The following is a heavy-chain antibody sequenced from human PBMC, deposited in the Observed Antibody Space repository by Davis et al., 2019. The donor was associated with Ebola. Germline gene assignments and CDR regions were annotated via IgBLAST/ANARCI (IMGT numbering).Heavy chain of an antibody. CDR2: IIPIFGTA. CDR1: GGTFSSYA. CDR3: ARDLDYGAYGYFDY. Sequence: SVKVSCKASGGTFSSYAISWVRQAPGQGLEWMGGIIPIFGTANYAQKFQGRVTITADKSTSTAYMELSSLRSEDTAVYYCARDLDYGAYGYFDYWGQGTLVTVSS. V-gene: IGHV1-69*06. J-gene: IGHJ4*02. D-gene: IGHD3/OR15-3a*01.